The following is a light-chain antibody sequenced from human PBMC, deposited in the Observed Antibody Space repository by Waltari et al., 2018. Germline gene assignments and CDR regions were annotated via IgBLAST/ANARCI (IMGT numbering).Light chain of an antibody. CDR1: NPNIGGTT. CDR3: AAWDDTLNGL. J-gene: IGLJ2*01. CDR2: SNN. Sequence: QSVLTQPPSASGTPGQPVTISCSVSNPNIGGTTANWYQHLPGAAPKLIIYSNNQRPSGVPDRFSGSKSGTSASLAISGLQSEDEADYYCAAWDDTLNGLFGGGTKLTVL. V-gene: IGLV1-44*01.